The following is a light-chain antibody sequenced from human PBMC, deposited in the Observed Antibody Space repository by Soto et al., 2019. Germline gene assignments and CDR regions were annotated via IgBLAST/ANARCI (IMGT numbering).Light chain of an antibody. V-gene: IGLV2-8*01. Sequence: QSALTQPPSASGSPGQSVTISCSGTSSDLGDYDYVSWYQQHPGKAPRLMIYEVSERPSGVPDRFSGSKSGNTASLTVTGLQAEDEADYYCSSYAGSNNLIVGGGTKLTVL. CDR3: SSYAGSNNLI. CDR2: EVS. CDR1: SSDLGDYDY. J-gene: IGLJ2*01.